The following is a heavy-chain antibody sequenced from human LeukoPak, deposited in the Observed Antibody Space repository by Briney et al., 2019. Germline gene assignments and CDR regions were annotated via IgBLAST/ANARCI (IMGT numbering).Heavy chain of an antibody. V-gene: IGHV3-11*01. Sequence: GGSLRLSCAASGFTFSDYYMSWIRQAPGKGLEWVSYISSSGSTIYYADSVKGRFTISRDNAKNSLYLQMNSLRAEDTAVYYCARRRVLSVARALDYWGQGTLVTVSS. CDR1: GFTFSDYY. J-gene: IGHJ4*02. CDR3: ARRRVLSVARALDY. CDR2: ISSSGSTI. D-gene: IGHD4/OR15-4a*01.